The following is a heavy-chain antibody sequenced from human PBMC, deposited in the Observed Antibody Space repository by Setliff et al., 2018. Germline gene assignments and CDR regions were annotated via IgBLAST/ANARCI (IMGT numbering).Heavy chain of an antibody. CDR3: ARARSQNWYFDL. J-gene: IGHJ2*01. Sequence: SETLPLTCTVSGDSNSGAKYYWSWIRQSAGTGLECIGRIYTDGSTKYNPSLNSRVTLSIDTSKTQFYLRLSSVTAADTAVYYCARARSQNWYFDLWGRGTLVTVSS. CDR1: GDSNSGAKYY. D-gene: IGHD6-6*01. V-gene: IGHV4-61*02. CDR2: IYTDGST.